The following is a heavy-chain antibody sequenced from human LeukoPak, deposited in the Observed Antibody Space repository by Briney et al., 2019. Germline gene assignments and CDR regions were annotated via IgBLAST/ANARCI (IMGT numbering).Heavy chain of an antibody. CDR1: GGSISSGGYY. CDR3: ARDMAPRATTYHYYYGMDV. CDR2: IYYSGST. J-gene: IGHJ6*02. D-gene: IGHD5-12*01. Sequence: PSETLSLTCTVSGGSISSGGYYWSWIRQHPGKGLEWIGYIYYSGSTNYNPSLKSRVTISVDTSKDQFSLRLSSVTAADTAVYYCARDMAPRATTYHYYYGMDVWGQGTTVTVSS. V-gene: IGHV4-61*08.